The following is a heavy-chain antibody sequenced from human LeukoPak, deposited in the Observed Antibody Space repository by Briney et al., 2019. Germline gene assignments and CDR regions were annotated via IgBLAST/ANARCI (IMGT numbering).Heavy chain of an antibody. CDR1: GFTVSSNY. J-gene: IGHJ4*02. CDR3: AKDKAGSTAYYFDY. CDR2: IYSGGST. V-gene: IGHV3-66*01. D-gene: IGHD6-13*01. Sequence: AGGSLRLSCAASGFTVSSNYMSWVRQAPGKGLEWVSVIYSGGSTYYADSVKGRFTISRDNSKNTLYLQMSSLRAEDTAVYYCAKDKAGSTAYYFDYWGQGTLVTVSS.